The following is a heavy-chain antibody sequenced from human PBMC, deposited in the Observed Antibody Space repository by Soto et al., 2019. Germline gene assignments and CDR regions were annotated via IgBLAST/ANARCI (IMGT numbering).Heavy chain of an antibody. CDR2: MNPNSGNT. CDR3: LLGYSSGGSCSLTHPLDY. CDR1: GYTFTSYD. Sequence: ASVKVSCKASGYTFTSYDINWGRQATGQGLEWMGWMNPNSGNTGYAQKFQGRVTMTRNTSISTAYMELSSLRSEDTAVYYCLLGYSSGGSCSLTHPLDYWGQGTLVTVSS. J-gene: IGHJ4*02. D-gene: IGHD2-15*01. V-gene: IGHV1-8*01.